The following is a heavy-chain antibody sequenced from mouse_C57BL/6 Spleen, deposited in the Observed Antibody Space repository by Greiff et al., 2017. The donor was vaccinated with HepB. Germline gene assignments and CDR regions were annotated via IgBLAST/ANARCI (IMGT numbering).Heavy chain of an antibody. CDR2: INPSNGGT. Sequence: QVQLKQPGTELVKPGASVKLSCKASGYTFTSYWMHWVKQRPGQGLEWIGNINPSNGGTNYNEKFKSKATLTVDKSSSTAYMQLSSLTSEDSAVYYCARTVGYYGSSSRYVDVWGTGTTVTVSS. D-gene: IGHD1-1*01. CDR1: GYTFTSYW. CDR3: ARTVGYYGSSSRYVDV. J-gene: IGHJ1*03. V-gene: IGHV1-53*01.